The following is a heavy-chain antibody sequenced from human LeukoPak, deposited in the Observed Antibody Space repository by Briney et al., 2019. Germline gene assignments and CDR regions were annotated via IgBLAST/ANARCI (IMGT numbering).Heavy chain of an antibody. CDR2: VFGSGGST. CDR1: GFTFSIYA. V-gene: IGHV3-23*01. CDR3: AKVSPRYCRGGTCYYYYGMDV. J-gene: IGHJ6*02. D-gene: IGHD2-15*01. Sequence: PGGSLRLSCAATGFTFSIYAMSWVRQAPGKGLEWVSSVFGSGGSTYYADSVKGRFTISRDNSKNTLYLQMNSLRAEDTAVYYCAKVSPRYCRGGTCYYYYGMDVWGQGTTVTVSS.